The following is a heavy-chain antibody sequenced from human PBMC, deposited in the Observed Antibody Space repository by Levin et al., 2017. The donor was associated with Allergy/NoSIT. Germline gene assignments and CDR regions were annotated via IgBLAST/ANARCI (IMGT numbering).Heavy chain of an antibody. CDR3: TRVGWMGATTGAVDFDY. CDR1: GFTFSSYA. Sequence: SCAASGFTFSSYAMHWVRQAPGKGLEWVAVISYDGSNKYYADSVKGRFTISRDNSKNTLYLQMNSLRAEDTAVYYCTRVGWMGATTGAVDFDYWGQGTLVTVSS. D-gene: IGHD1-26*01. V-gene: IGHV3-30-3*01. CDR2: ISYDGSNK. J-gene: IGHJ4*02.